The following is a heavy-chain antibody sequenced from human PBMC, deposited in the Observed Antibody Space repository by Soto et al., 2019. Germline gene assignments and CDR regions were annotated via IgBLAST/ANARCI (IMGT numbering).Heavy chain of an antibody. J-gene: IGHJ4*02. Sequence: SETLSLTCTVSGGSVSSGSYYWSWIRQPPGKGLEWIGYIYYSGSTNYNPSLKSRVTISVDTSKNQFSLKLSSVTAADTAVYYCARQMTTVTTVDYWGQGTLVTVSS. CDR2: IYYSGST. CDR1: GGSVSSGSYY. CDR3: ARQMTTVTTVDY. D-gene: IGHD4-17*01. V-gene: IGHV4-61*01.